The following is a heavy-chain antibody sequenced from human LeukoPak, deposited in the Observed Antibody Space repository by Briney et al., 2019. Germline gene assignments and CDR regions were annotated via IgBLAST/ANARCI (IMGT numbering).Heavy chain of an antibody. CDR3: AREANSRTMNRGARREYNWFDP. Sequence: ASVKVSCKASVGTFRNYSVSWVRQAPGQGLEWRGGIVPIFRSGNYAQNFHDRVTITTDESMITVYMELSSLTSDDTAVYYCAREANSRTMNRGARREYNWFDPWGQGTLVTVSS. D-gene: IGHD1/OR15-1a*01. CDR1: VGTFRNYS. V-gene: IGHV1-69*05. J-gene: IGHJ5*02. CDR2: IVPIFRSG.